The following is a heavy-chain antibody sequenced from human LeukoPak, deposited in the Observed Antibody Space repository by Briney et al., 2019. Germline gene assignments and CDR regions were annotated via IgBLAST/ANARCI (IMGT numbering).Heavy chain of an antibody. J-gene: IGHJ4*02. Sequence: PGGSLRLSCAVSGFTFSDYEMNWVRQAPGRELEWVSYISSSGTTIYYADSVKGRFTISRDNAKTSLYLQMISLRAEDTAVYYCARHLSGVTGYTYGRGIDYWGQGTLVTVSS. V-gene: IGHV3-48*03. CDR2: ISSSGTTI. CDR3: ARHLSGVTGYTYGRGIDY. D-gene: IGHD5-18*01. CDR1: GFTFSDYE.